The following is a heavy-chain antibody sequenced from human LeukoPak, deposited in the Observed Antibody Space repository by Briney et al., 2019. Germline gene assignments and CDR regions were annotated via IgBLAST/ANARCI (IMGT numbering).Heavy chain of an antibody. CDR3: ARWDDSSGYYGGYYFDY. CDR2: IKPDGSEQ. J-gene: IGHJ4*02. Sequence: PGGSLRLSCAASGFTFSSHWMSWVRQAPGKGREWVANIKPDGSEQCYVDAVKGLFTISRDNAKNSLYLQIIRLRAEDTAVYYCARWDDSSGYYGGYYFDYWGQGTLVTVSS. V-gene: IGHV3-7*01. CDR1: GFTFSSHW. D-gene: IGHD3-22*01.